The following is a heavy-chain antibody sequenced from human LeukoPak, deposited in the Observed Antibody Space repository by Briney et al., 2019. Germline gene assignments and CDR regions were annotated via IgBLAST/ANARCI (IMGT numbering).Heavy chain of an antibody. CDR3: ASYYYDSSGWYNWFDP. Sequence: ASVKVSCKASGYTFTSYYMHWVRQAPGQGLEWMGIINPSGGSTSYAQKFQGRVTMTTDTSTSTAYMELRSLRSDDTAVYYCASYYYDSSGWYNWFDPWGQGTLVTVSS. J-gene: IGHJ5*02. D-gene: IGHD3-22*01. CDR1: GYTFTSYY. CDR2: INPSGGST. V-gene: IGHV1-46*01.